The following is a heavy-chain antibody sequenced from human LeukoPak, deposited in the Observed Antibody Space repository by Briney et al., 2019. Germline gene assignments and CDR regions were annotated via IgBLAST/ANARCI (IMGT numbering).Heavy chain of an antibody. CDR2: INHSGST. Sequence: SETLSLTCAVYGGSFSGYYWSWIRQPPGKGLEWVGEINHSGSTNYTPSLKSRVTISVDTSKNQFSLKLSSVTAADTAVYYCARVRLLGYCSSTSCRYNWFDPWGQGTLVTVSS. V-gene: IGHV4-34*01. CDR3: ARVRLLGYCSSTSCRYNWFDP. D-gene: IGHD2-2*01. CDR1: GGSFSGYY. J-gene: IGHJ5*02.